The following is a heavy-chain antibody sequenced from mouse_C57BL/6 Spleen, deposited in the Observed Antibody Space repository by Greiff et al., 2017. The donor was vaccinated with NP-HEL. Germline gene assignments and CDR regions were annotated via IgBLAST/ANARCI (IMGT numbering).Heavy chain of an antibody. J-gene: IGHJ3*01. CDR2: IRLKSDNYAT. CDR1: GFTFSNYW. Sequence: VQLKESGGGLVQPGGSMKLSCVASGFTFSNYWMNWVRQSPEKGLEWVAQIRLKSDNYATHYAESVKGRFTISRDDSKSSVYLQMNNLRAEDTGIYYCTWFAWFAYWGQGTLVTVSA. V-gene: IGHV6-3*01. CDR3: TWFAWFAY. D-gene: IGHD1-1*02.